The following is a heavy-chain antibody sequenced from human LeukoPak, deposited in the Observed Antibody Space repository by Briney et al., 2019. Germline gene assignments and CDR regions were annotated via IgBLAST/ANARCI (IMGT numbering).Heavy chain of an antibody. V-gene: IGHV3-43*02. Sequence: GGSLRLSCAASGFTFDDYAMHWVRQAPGKGLEWVSLISGDAGSTYYAGSVKGRFTISRDNSKNSLYLQMNSLRTEDAALYYCAKDTGREQWLVRGFDYWGQGTLVTVS. D-gene: IGHD6-19*01. CDR1: GFTFDDYA. CDR3: AKDTGREQWLVRGFDY. CDR2: ISGDAGST. J-gene: IGHJ4*02.